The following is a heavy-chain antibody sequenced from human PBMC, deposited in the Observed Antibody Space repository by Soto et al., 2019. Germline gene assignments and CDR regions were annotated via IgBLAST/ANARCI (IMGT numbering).Heavy chain of an antibody. Sequence: QVQLQESGPGLVKPSETLSLTCTVSGVSITSYYWRWIRQPGGKGLEWIGRIYSSGSTNYNPTLKSRVTMAIDTSQNQFSLKLSSVTAADTAVYYCACLYNWNGWSDYWGQGTLVTVSS. V-gene: IGHV4-4*07. CDR1: GVSITSYY. D-gene: IGHD1-20*01. CDR3: ACLYNWNGWSDY. J-gene: IGHJ4*02. CDR2: IYSSGST.